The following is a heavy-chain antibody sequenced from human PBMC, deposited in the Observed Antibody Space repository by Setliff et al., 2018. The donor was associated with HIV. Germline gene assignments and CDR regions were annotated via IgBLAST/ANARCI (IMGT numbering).Heavy chain of an antibody. Sequence: ASVKVSCKASGYTFSEYAIHWVRQAPGQRLEWMGRIDTDNGYRRYSQKLQGRVTITKDTSANTAYMELRGLRSDDTAVYYCARWCAAAGCYPAIYHFDSWGQGTLVTVSS. D-gene: IGHD2-2*01. CDR1: GYTFSEYA. J-gene: IGHJ4*02. CDR2: IDTDNGYR. CDR3: ARWCAAAGCYPAIYHFDS. V-gene: IGHV1-3*04.